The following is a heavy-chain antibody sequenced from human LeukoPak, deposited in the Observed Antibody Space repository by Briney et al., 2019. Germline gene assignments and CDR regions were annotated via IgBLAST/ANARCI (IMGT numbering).Heavy chain of an antibody. Sequence: ASVKVSCKASGYTFTGYYMHWVRQAPGQGLEWMGWINPNSGGTNYAQKFQGWVTMTRDTSISTAYMEVSRLRSDDTAVYYCARTSSSWYDYYYGMDVWGQGTTVTVSS. CDR3: ARTSSSWYDYYYGMDV. V-gene: IGHV1-2*04. CDR1: GYTFTGYY. D-gene: IGHD6-13*01. J-gene: IGHJ6*02. CDR2: INPNSGGT.